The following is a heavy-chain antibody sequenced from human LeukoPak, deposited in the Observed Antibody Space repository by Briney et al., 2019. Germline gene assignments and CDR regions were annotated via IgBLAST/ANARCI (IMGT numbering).Heavy chain of an antibody. CDR1: GGTFSSYA. CDR3: ARVHYDSRGYYFNFDY. D-gene: IGHD3-22*01. J-gene: IGHJ4*02. Sequence: SVKVSCKASGGTFSSYAISWVRQAPGQGLEWMGGIIPIFGTANYAQKFQGRVTITTDESTSTAYMELSSLRSEDTAVYYCARVHYDSRGYYFNFDYWGQGTLVTVSS. V-gene: IGHV1-69*05. CDR2: IIPIFGTA.